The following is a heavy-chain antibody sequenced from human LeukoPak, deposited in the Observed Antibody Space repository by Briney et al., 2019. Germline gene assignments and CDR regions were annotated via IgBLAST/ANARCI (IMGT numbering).Heavy chain of an antibody. CDR1: GFTFGGYG. CDR2: IAYDGSRA. CDR3: TRYNNDHFDY. V-gene: IGHV3-33*01. J-gene: IGHJ4*02. Sequence: PGGSLGLSCAGSGFTFGGYGMHWFRQTPGKGLEWVAVIAYDGSRALYADSVKGRFTISRDNSKNTMSVQMDDLRAEDTAVYYCTRYNNDHFDYWGQGTLVTVSS. D-gene: IGHD1-14*01.